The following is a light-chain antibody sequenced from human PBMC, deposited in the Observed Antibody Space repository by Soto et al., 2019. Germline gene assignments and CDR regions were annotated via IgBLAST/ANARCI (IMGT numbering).Light chain of an antibody. V-gene: IGLV2-14*01. Sequence: QSLLTQPASVSGSPGQSITISCTGTSSDVGAYNYVSWYQQQPGKVPKLMIYDVSNRPSGVSNRFSGSKSGNTASLTISGLQAEDEADYYCSSYTSSSTPYVFGTGTRSPS. CDR2: DVS. CDR1: SSDVGAYNY. J-gene: IGLJ1*01. CDR3: SSYTSSSTPYV.